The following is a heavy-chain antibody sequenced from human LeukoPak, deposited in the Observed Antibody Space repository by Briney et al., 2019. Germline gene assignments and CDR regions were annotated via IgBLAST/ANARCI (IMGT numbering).Heavy chain of an antibody. CDR3: TTSPSSYYYYGMDV. Sequence: GGSLRLSCAASGFTFSNAWMSWVRQAPGKGLEWVGRIKSKTDGGTTDYAAPVKGRFTVSRDDSKNTLYLQMNSLKTEDTAVYYCTTSPSSYYYYGMDVWGQGTTVTVSS. CDR1: GFTFSNAW. CDR2: IKSKTDGGTT. V-gene: IGHV3-15*01. J-gene: IGHJ6*02.